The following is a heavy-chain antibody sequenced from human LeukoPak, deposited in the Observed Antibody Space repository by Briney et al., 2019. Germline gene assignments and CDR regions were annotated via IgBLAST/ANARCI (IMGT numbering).Heavy chain of an antibody. J-gene: IGHJ4*02. CDR3: ARDPAGGYSSGFDY. CDR1: GFTFGDYA. D-gene: IGHD5-18*01. V-gene: IGHV3-30*04. Sequence: TGGSLRLSCTASGFTFGDYAMSWVRQAPGKGLEWVAVISYDGSNKYYADSVKGRFTISRDNSKNTLYLQMNSLRAEDTAVYYCARDPAGGYSSGFDYWGQGTLVTVSS. CDR2: ISYDGSNK.